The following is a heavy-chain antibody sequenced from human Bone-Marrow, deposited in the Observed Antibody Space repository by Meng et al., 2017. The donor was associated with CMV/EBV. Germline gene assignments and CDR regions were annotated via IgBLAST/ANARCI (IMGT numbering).Heavy chain of an antibody. CDR3: ARSHRPLSSWGAFDI. D-gene: IGHD6-13*01. Sequence: ASVKVSCKASGYTFTSYGISWVRQAPGQGLEWMGWISAYNGNTNYAQKLQGRVTITTDESTSTAYMELSSLRSEDTAVYYCARSHRPLSSWGAFDIWGQRTMVTVSS. J-gene: IGHJ3*02. CDR2: ISAYNGNT. V-gene: IGHV1-18*01. CDR1: GYTFTSYG.